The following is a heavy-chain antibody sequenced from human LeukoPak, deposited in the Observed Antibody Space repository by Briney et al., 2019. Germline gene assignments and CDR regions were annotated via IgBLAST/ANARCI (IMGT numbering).Heavy chain of an antibody. D-gene: IGHD3-22*01. V-gene: IGHV3-15*01. J-gene: IGHJ6*03. Sequence: GGSLRLSCAASGFTFSSYWMYWVRQAPGKGLEWVGRIKSKTDGGTTDYAAPVKGRFTISRDDSKNTLYLQMNSLKTEDTAVYYCTTVSGDSSGYLSYCYYMDVWGKGTTVTVSS. CDR2: IKSKTDGGTT. CDR3: TTVSGDSSGYLSYCYYMDV. CDR1: GFTFSSYW.